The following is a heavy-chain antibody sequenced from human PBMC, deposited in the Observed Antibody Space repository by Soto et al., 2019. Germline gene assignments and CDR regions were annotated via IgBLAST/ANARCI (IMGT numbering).Heavy chain of an antibody. CDR3: ATYRKFFQI. V-gene: IGHV4-34*01. J-gene: IGHJ3*02. Sequence: SETLSLTCAVYVGSFSGYYWSWIRQPQGKGLEWIGEINHSGSTNYNPSLKSRVTMSVGTSKNHFFLNLTSVTAADTAVYYCATYRKFFQIWGQGTKVTLSS. CDR1: VGSFSGYY. CDR2: INHSGST.